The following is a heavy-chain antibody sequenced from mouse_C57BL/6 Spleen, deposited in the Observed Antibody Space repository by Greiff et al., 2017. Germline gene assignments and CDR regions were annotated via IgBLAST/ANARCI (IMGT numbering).Heavy chain of an antibody. Sequence: QVHVKRSGPGLVQPSQSLSITCTVSGFSLTSYGVHWVRQSPGKGLEWVGVIWSGGSTDYNAAFISRLSISKDNSKYQVFFKMNSLQADDTAIYYCARGLLFAYWGQGTLVTVSA. J-gene: IGHJ3*01. CDR2: IWSGGST. CDR3: ARGLLFAY. CDR1: GFSLTSYG. D-gene: IGHD1-1*01. V-gene: IGHV2-2*01.